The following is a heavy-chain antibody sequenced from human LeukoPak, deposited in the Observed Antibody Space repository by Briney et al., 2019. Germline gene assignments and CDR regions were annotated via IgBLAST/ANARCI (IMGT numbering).Heavy chain of an antibody. D-gene: IGHD1-26*01. CDR3: AREVGASFGDAFDI. Sequence: PGGSLRLSCAASGFTFSIYWMHWVRQAPGKGLVWVSRINSDGSSTNYADSVKGRFTISRDNAKNTLYLQMNSLRAEDTAVYYCAREVGASFGDAFDIWGQGTMVTVSS. CDR2: INSDGSST. V-gene: IGHV3-74*01. J-gene: IGHJ3*02. CDR1: GFTFSIYW.